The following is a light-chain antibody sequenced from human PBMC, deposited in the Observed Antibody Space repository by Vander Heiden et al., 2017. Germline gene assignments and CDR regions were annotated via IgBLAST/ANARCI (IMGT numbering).Light chain of an antibody. CDR3: TSRYSSRNHV. CDR1: SLRSYY. V-gene: IGLV3-19*01. Sequence: SSELTQDPAVSVALGQTVRITCQGDSLRSYYASWYQQKPGQAPVLVIYGKNNRPSGIPDRFSCSSSGNTASLTIPGAQAEDEADYYCTSRYSSRNHVFGTGTKVTVL. CDR2: GKN. J-gene: IGLJ1*01.